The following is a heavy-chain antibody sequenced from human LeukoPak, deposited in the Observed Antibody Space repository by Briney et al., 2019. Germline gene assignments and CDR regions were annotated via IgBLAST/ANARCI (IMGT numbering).Heavy chain of an antibody. CDR3: ASRPRYNWNYGAY. D-gene: IGHD1-20*01. CDR1: GGSISSSPYY. V-gene: IGHV4-39*07. CDR2: IYYSGTT. Sequence: PSETLSLTCTVSGGSISSSPYYWGWIRQPPGKGLEWIGSIYYSGTTHYNPSLESRVTISVDTSKNQFSLKLSSVTAADTAVYYCASRPRYNWNYGAYWGQGTLVTVSS. J-gene: IGHJ4*02.